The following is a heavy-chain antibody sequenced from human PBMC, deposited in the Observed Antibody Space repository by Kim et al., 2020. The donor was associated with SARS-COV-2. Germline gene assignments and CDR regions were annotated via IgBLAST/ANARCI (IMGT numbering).Heavy chain of an antibody. CDR1: GFTFSNAW. CDR3: TSDQWDYDFLTGFYPDYFFDF. J-gene: IGHJ4*02. D-gene: IGHD3-9*01. Sequence: GGSLRLSCAASGFTFSNAWMSWVRQAPGKGLEWVGRIKSNDDGGTTDYAAPVRGRFTVSRDDSKDTLYLQMNNLKIEDSAVYYCTSDQWDYDFLTGFYPDYFFDFWGQGTLVTVSS. CDR2: IKSNDDGGTT. V-gene: IGHV3-15*01.